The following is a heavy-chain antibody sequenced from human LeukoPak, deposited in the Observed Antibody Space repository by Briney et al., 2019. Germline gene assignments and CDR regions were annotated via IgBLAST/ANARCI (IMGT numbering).Heavy chain of an antibody. CDR1: GFTFTSYW. V-gene: IGHV3-7*01. CDR2: IRQDGGAT. CDR3: ATSKDTAGGPY. J-gene: IGHJ4*02. Sequence: GGSLRLSCAASGFTFTSYWMTWVRQAPGKGLEWLANIRQDGGATYYGGSVKGRFTISRDNAKNSLFLQMNSLRAEDTAVYYCATSKDTAGGPYWSQGTLVTVSS. D-gene: IGHD5-18*01.